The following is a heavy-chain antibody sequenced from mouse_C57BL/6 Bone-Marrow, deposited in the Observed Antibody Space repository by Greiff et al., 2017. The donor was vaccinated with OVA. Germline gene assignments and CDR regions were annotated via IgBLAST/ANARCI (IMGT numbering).Heavy chain of an antibody. D-gene: IGHD3-2*02. Sequence: EVQLQQSGAELVRPGASVKLSCTASGFNIKDDYMHWVKQRPEQGLEWIGWIDPENGDTEYASKFQGKATITADTSSNTAYLQRSSLTSEDTAVYYCTTRGQRRPAWFAYWGQGTLVTVSA. CDR2: IDPENGDT. V-gene: IGHV14-4*01. J-gene: IGHJ3*01. CDR1: GFNIKDDY. CDR3: TTRGQRRPAWFAY.